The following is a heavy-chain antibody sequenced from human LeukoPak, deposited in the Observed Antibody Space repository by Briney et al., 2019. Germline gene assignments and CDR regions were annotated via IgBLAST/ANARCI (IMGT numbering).Heavy chain of an antibody. D-gene: IGHD5-24*01. Sequence: ASVEVSCKASGYTFTGYYMHWVRQAPGQGLEWMGWINPNSGGTNYAQKFQGRVTMTRDTSISTAYMELSRLRSDDTAVYYCARDGARRDGYDLFDYWGQGTLVTVSS. J-gene: IGHJ4*02. CDR3: ARDGARRDGYDLFDY. CDR1: GYTFTGYY. V-gene: IGHV1-2*02. CDR2: INPNSGGT.